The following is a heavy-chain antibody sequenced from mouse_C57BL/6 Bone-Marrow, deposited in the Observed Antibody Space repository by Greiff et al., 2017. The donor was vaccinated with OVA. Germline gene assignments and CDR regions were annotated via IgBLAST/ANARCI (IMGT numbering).Heavy chain of an antibody. V-gene: IGHV14-1*01. D-gene: IGHD2-4*01. CDR2: IDPEDGDT. Sequence: VQLKQSGAELVRPGASVKLSCTASGFNIKDYYMHWVKQRPEQGLEWIGRIDPEDGDTEYAPKFQGKATMTADTSSNTAYLQLSSLTSEDTAVYYCTTKGSTMITTYYFDYWGQGTTLTVSS. J-gene: IGHJ2*01. CDR1: GFNIKDYY. CDR3: TTKGSTMITTYYFDY.